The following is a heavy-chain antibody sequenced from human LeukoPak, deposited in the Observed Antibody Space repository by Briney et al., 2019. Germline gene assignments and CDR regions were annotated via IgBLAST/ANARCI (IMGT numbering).Heavy chain of an antibody. CDR1: GGSISSGGYS. CDR3: ARDVMAGFFLLVVIIRLFFDY. J-gene: IGHJ4*02. Sequence: SQTLSLTCAVSGGSISSGGYSWSWIRQPPGKGLEWIGYIYHSGSTYYNPSLKSRVTISVDRSKNQFSLKLSSVTAADTAVYYCARDVMAGFFLLVVIIRLFFDYWGQGTLGTGSS. V-gene: IGHV4-30-2*01. CDR2: IYHSGST. D-gene: IGHD3-3*01.